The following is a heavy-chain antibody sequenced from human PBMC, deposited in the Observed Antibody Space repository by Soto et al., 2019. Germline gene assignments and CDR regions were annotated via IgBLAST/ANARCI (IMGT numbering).Heavy chain of an antibody. CDR1: GGSISSYY. J-gene: IGHJ6*01. CDR3: ARTPRGGFGVVTNYYVMDV. CDR2: IYYSGST. V-gene: IGHV4-59*01. D-gene: IGHD3-3*01. Sequence: SETLSLTCTVSGGSISSYYWSWIRQPPGKGLEWIGYIYYSGSTNYNPSLKSRVTISVDTSKNQFSLKLSSVTAADTAVYYCARTPRGGFGVVTNYYVMDVWGQGTTVTVSS.